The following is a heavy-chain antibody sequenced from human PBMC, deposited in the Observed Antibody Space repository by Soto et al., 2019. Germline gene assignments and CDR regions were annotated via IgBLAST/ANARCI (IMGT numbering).Heavy chain of an antibody. CDR2: IYYSGST. Sequence: SETLSLTCTVSGGSISSYYWSWIRQPPGKGLEWIGYIYYSGSTNYNPSLKSRVTISVDTSKNQFSLKLSSVTAADTAVYYCARHYTAAGFFDYWGQGTLVTVSS. J-gene: IGHJ4*02. CDR1: GGSISSYY. CDR3: ARHYTAAGFFDY. D-gene: IGHD6-13*01. V-gene: IGHV4-59*08.